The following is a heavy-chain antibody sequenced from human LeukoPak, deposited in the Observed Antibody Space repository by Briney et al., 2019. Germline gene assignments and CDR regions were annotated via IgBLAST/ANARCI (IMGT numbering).Heavy chain of an antibody. CDR2: IYYSGST. V-gene: IGHV4-59*12. CDR1: GGSISSYY. J-gene: IGHJ3*02. CDR3: ARDGRYEDYAFDI. Sequence: SETLSLTCTVSGGSISSYYWSWIRQPPGKGLEWIGYIYYSGSTNYNPSLKSRVTISVDTSKNQFSLKLSSVTAADTAVYYCARDGRYEDYAFDIWGQGTMVTVSS. D-gene: IGHD1-26*01.